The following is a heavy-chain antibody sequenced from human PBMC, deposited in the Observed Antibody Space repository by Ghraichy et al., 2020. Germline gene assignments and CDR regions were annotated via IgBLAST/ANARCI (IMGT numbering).Heavy chain of an antibody. CDR2: ISSGGGT. CDR1: GFTFTTYA. Sequence: GGSLRLSCAASGFTFTTYAMSWVRQAPGKGLDWVSLISSGGGTYYTASVKSRFTISRDNSKNTLSLQMSSLRAADTAVYYCAKVLLCCSGGNCYRNFDYWGRGTLVTVSS. V-gene: IGHV3-23*01. CDR3: AKVLLCCSGGNCYRNFDY. J-gene: IGHJ4*02. D-gene: IGHD2-15*01.